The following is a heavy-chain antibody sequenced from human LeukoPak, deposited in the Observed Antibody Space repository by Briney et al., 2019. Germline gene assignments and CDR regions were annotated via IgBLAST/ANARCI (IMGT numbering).Heavy chain of an antibody. CDR2: ISSSSYI. D-gene: IGHD3-10*01. Sequence: GGSLRLSCAASGFTFSSYSMNWVRQAPGKGLEWVSSISSSSYIYHADSVKGRFTISRDNAKNSLYLQMNSLRAEDTAVYYCARGGVRGVMEEYYFDYWGQGTLVTVSS. J-gene: IGHJ4*02. V-gene: IGHV3-21*01. CDR1: GFTFSSYS. CDR3: ARGGVRGVMEEYYFDY.